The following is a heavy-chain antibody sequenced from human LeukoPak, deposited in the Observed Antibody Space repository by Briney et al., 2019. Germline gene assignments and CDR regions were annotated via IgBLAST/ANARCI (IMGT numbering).Heavy chain of an antibody. CDR3: AKSQQWLVPYFQH. V-gene: IGHV3-9*01. CDR1: GFTFDDYA. J-gene: IGHJ1*01. D-gene: IGHD6-19*01. Sequence: PGRSLRLSCAASGFTFDDYAMHWVRQAPGKGLEWVSGISWNSGSIGYADSVKGRSTISRDNAKNSLYLQMNSLRAEDTALYYCAKSQQWLVPYFQHWGQGTLVTVSS. CDR2: ISWNSGSI.